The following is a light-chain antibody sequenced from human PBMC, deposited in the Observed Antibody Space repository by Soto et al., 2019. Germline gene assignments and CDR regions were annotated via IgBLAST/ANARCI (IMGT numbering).Light chain of an antibody. CDR1: SSDVGGYNY. CDR3: CSYAGSSYV. V-gene: IGLV2-11*01. CDR2: DVS. Sequence: ALTQPRSLSGSPGQSVTISCTGTSSDVGGYNYVSWYQQHPGKAPKLMIYDVSKRPSGVPDRFSGSKSGNTASLTISGLQAEDAADYYCCSYAGSSYVFGTGTKVTVL. J-gene: IGLJ1*01.